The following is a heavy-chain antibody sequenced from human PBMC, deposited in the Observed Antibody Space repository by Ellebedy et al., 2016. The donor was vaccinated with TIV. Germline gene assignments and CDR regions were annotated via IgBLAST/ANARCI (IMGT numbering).Heavy chain of an antibody. D-gene: IGHD3-10*01. V-gene: IGHV3-72*01. CDR1: GFTFSDPN. J-gene: IGHJ4*02. Sequence: GESLKISCAASGFTFSDPNMDWVRQVPGKGLEWVARTRNKASGYSTEYAASVKGRFTVSRDDSKNSLYLQMNSLKTEDTAVYYCSRGRSGSCFDDWGQGTLVTVSS. CDR3: SRGRSGSCFDD. CDR2: TRNKASGYST.